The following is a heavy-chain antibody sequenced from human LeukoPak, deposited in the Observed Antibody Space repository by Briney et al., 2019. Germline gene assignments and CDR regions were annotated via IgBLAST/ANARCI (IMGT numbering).Heavy chain of an antibody. CDR1: GYTFTSYA. D-gene: IGHD3-10*01. V-gene: IGHV1-3*01. J-gene: IGHJ4*02. CDR2: INAGNGNT. Sequence: GASVKVPCKASGYTFTSYAMHWVRQAPGQRLEWMGWINAGNGNTKYSQKFQGRVTITRDTSASTAYMELSSLRSEDTAVYFCARGGRLLWFGEFDYWGQGTLVTVSS. CDR3: ARGGRLLWFGEFDY.